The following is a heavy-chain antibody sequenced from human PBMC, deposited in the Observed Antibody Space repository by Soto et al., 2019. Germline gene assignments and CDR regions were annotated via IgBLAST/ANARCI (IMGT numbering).Heavy chain of an antibody. CDR2: INHSGST. D-gene: IGHD5-12*01. CDR3: ARRGKMATIDY. V-gene: IGHV4-34*01. Sequence: QVQLQQWGAGLLKPSETLSLTCAVYGGSFSGYYWSWIRQPPGKGLEWIGEINHSGSTNYNPSLKRRVTISVDPSKNQFSLKLSSVTAADTAVYYCARRGKMATIDYWGQGTLVTVSS. CDR1: GGSFSGYY. J-gene: IGHJ4*02.